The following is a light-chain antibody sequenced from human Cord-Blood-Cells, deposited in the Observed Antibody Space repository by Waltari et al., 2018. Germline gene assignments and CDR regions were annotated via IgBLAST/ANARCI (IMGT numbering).Light chain of an antibody. CDR1: SSDVGVYNY. CDR3: SSYTSSSTLYV. CDR2: EVS. Sequence: QSALTQPASVSGSPGHSLTIPCTGTSSDVGVYNYVSSYQQHPGKAHKLMIYEVSNRPSGVSNRFSGSKSGNTASLTISGLQAEDEADYYCSSYTSSSTLYVFGTGTKVTVL. V-gene: IGLV2-14*01. J-gene: IGLJ1*01.